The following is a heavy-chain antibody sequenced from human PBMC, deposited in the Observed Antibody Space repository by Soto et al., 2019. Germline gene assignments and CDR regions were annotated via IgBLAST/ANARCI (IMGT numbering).Heavy chain of an antibody. D-gene: IGHD5-12*01. CDR3: AKGAEGYVVSSLDF. CDR2: ITSTGSST. Sequence: EVQLLESGGGFVQPGGSLRLSCAASGFIFSNYAMTWVRQAPGEGLGWVSGITSTGSSTYYADSVKGRFTISRDNSKNTLFLQINSRRAVDTAVYYCAKGAEGYVVSSLDFWGQGTLVSVSS. V-gene: IGHV3-23*01. J-gene: IGHJ4*02. CDR1: GFIFSNYA.